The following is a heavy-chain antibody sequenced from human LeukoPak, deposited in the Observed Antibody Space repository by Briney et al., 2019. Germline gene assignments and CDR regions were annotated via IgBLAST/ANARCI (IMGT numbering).Heavy chain of an antibody. D-gene: IGHD6-6*01. CDR1: YGSFSGYY. V-gene: IGHV4-34*01. Sequence: SETLSLTCTVFYGSFSGYYWSWIRQPPGKGLEWIGEINHSGNNNYNPSPKSRVTISVDTPKGQLSLKLSSVTAADTAVYYCARHGLVAARHAFDIWSQGTMVTVSS. J-gene: IGHJ3*02. CDR2: INHSGNN. CDR3: ARHGLVAARHAFDI.